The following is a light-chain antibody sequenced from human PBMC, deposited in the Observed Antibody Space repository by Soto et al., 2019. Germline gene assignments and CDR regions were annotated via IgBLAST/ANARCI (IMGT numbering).Light chain of an antibody. CDR2: DAS. CDR1: QSVSTS. CDR3: QVRDVWPS. J-gene: IGKJ1*01. Sequence: IVLTQSPATLSLSPGERAALSCRASQSVSTSLAWYQHKPGQAPRLFIYDASKRAPGIPARFSGSGSGTDFIFTISSLEPEDFAVYYCQVRDVWPSFGQGTKVDIK. V-gene: IGKV3-11*01.